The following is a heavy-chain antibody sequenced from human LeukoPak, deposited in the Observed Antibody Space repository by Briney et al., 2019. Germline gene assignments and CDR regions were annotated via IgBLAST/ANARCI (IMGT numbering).Heavy chain of an antibody. J-gene: IGHJ4*02. CDR1: GFSFSTYW. CDR3: AKGHFRYCDYVL. Sequence: GGSLRLSCAPSGFSFSTYWMSWVRQAPGKGLEWVANIKEDGSQKYYVDSVKGRFTIFRDNAKNSLSLQMNSLRADDTAVYYCAKGHFRYCDYVLWGQGTLVTVSS. V-gene: IGHV3-7*03. D-gene: IGHD3-16*01. CDR2: IKEDGSQK.